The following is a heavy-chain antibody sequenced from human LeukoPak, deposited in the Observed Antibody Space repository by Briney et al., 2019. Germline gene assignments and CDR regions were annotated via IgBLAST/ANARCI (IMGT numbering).Heavy chain of an antibody. V-gene: IGHV3-23*01. J-gene: IGHJ5*02. CDR1: GFILNNYI. Sequence: GGSLRLSCAASGFILNNYIMSWVRQAPRKGLEWVSSIGGYGGGTDHGDCVKGRFSISRDFAKNTLYLEMSSLRADDTAVYFCARVPEGYCTNGVCQLTNWFDPWGQGTLVTVAS. D-gene: IGHD2-8*01. CDR3: ARVPEGYCTNGVCQLTNWFDP. CDR2: IGGYGGGT.